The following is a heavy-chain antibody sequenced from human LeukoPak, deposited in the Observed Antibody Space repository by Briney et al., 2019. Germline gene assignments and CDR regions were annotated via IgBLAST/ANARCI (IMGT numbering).Heavy chain of an antibody. Sequence: ASVKVSCKASGYTFSDSGMYWLRQAPGQRLEWMGWINAANGNTEYSERFQGRVTITRDTSASTAYMELRRLRSEDTAVYYCARDRYYGSGSYIGDYWGQGTLVTVSS. CDR1: GYTFSDSG. CDR3: ARDRYYGSGSYIGDY. V-gene: IGHV1-3*01. CDR2: INAANGNT. J-gene: IGHJ4*02. D-gene: IGHD3-10*01.